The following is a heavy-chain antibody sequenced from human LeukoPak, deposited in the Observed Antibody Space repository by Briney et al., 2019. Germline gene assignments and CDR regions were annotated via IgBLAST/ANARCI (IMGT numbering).Heavy chain of an antibody. D-gene: IGHD2-21*01. CDR2: ISRSSTTI. CDR1: GFTFSSYS. Sequence: SGGSLRLSCAASGFTFSSYSMNWVRQALGKGLEWVSYISRSSTTIYYADSVKGRFTISRDNAKTSLYLQMNSLRDEDTAVYYCARDLVVKRYAFDIWGQGTMVTVSS. V-gene: IGHV3-48*02. J-gene: IGHJ3*02. CDR3: ARDLVVKRYAFDI.